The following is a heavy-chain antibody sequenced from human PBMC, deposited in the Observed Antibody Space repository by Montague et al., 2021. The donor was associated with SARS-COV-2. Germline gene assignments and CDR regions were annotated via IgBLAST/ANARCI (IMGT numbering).Heavy chain of an antibody. CDR2: INDRGVTNX. J-gene: IGHJ4*02. CDR1: GESFSGFF. D-gene: IGHD4-11*01. V-gene: IGHV4-34*01. Sequence: SETLSLTCAVYGESFSGFFWSWIRQPPGKGLEWIAEINDRGVTNXNYNPSLGSRVTISADTSKNQFSLKLRSVTAAGTAVYYCARWDPQTLTVISLRGKSANDYWGQGTLVTVSS. CDR3: ARWDPQTLTVISLRGKSANDY.